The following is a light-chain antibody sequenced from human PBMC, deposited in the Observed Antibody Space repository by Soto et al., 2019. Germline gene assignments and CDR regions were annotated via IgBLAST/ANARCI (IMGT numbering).Light chain of an antibody. CDR2: GNI. Sequence: QSVLTQPPSVSGAPGQRVTISFTGSSSNIGAGYDVHWYQQLPGTAPKLLIYGNINRPSGVPDRFSGSKSGTSASLAISGLQTEDEADYYCQSYDSSLSGVFGGGTKLTVL. V-gene: IGLV1-40*01. CDR1: SSNIGAGYD. CDR3: QSYDSSLSGV. J-gene: IGLJ3*02.